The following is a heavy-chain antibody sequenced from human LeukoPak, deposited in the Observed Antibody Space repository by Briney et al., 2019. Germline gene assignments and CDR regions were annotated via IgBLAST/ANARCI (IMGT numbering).Heavy chain of an antibody. Sequence: QPGRSLRLSCAASGFTFGDYAMHWVRQAPGKGLEWVSGISWNSGSIGYADSVKGRFTISRDNAKNSLYLQMNSLRAEGTALYYCAKDIIGADWGSGAFDIWGQGTMVTVSS. CDR1: GFTFGDYA. CDR2: ISWNSGSI. D-gene: IGHD7-27*01. V-gene: IGHV3-9*01. J-gene: IGHJ3*02. CDR3: AKDIIGADWGSGAFDI.